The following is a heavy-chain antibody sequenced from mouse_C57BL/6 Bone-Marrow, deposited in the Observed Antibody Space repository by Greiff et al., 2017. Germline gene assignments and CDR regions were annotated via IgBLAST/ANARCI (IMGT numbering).Heavy chain of an antibody. CDR3: TRGDYDGVDY. CDR2: IDPETGGT. CDR1: GYTFTAYE. J-gene: IGHJ2*01. Sequence: QVQLKQPGAELVRPGASVTLSCKASGYTFTAYEMHWVKQTPVHGLEWIGTIDPETGGTAYNQKFKGKAILTVDKSSSTAYMALRSLTSEDSAVYYCTRGDYDGVDYWGQGTTLTVSS. V-gene: IGHV1-15*01. D-gene: IGHD2-4*01.